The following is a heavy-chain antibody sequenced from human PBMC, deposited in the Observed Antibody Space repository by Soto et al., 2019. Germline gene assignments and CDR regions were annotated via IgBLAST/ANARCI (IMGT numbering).Heavy chain of an antibody. CDR1: GYSFTSYW. D-gene: IGHD3-10*01. CDR2: IDPSDSYT. Sequence: PGESLKISCKGSGYSFTSYWISWVRQIPWKGLEWMGRIDPSDSYTNYSPSFQGHVTISADKSISTAYLQWSSLKASDTAMYYCARLRVGFGELLTYWGQGTLVTVSS. CDR3: ARLRVGFGELLTY. J-gene: IGHJ4*02. V-gene: IGHV5-10-1*01.